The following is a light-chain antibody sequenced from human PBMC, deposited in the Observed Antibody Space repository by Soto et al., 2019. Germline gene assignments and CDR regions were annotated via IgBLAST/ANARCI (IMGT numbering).Light chain of an antibody. CDR3: QHLNGYPRT. CDR2: AAS. Sequence: DIQLTQSPSFLSASVGDRVTITCRASQGISSYLAWYQQKPGKAPKLLIYAASTLQSGVPSSFSGSGSGTEFTLTISSLQPVDFATYYCQHLNGYPRTFGQGTKVEIK. CDR1: QGISSY. V-gene: IGKV1-9*01. J-gene: IGKJ1*01.